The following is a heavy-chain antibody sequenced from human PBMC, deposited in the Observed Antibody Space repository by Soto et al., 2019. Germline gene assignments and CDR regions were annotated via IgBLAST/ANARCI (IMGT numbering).Heavy chain of an antibody. V-gene: IGHV3-30-3*01. Sequence: HPGGSLRLSCAASGFTFSSYAMHWVRQAPGKGLEWVAVISYDGSNKYYADSVKGRFTISRDNSKNTLYLQMNSLRAEDTAVYYCARDLLDHDSSGYYGDGSYFDYWGQGTLVTVSS. CDR3: ARDLLDHDSSGYYGDGSYFDY. D-gene: IGHD3-22*01. CDR2: ISYDGSNK. CDR1: GFTFSSYA. J-gene: IGHJ4*02.